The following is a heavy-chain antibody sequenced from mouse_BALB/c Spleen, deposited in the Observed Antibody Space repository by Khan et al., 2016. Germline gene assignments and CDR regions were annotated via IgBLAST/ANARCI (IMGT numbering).Heavy chain of an antibody. D-gene: IGHD1-2*01. CDR3: ASDRGGRLRAMDD. CDR1: GFSLTSYG. CDR2: IWAGGST. J-gene: IGHJ4*01. Sequence: QVQLKESGPGLVAPSQSLSITCTVSGFSLTSYGVHWVRQPPGKGLEWLGVIWAGGSTNYNSALMSRLSISKDNSKCQVFLKLISLQTDDTAMYYGASDRGGRLRAMDDWGQETSATISS. V-gene: IGHV2-9*02.